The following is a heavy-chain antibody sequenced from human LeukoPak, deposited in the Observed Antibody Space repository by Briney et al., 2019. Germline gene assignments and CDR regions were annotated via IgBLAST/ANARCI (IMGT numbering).Heavy chain of an antibody. CDR3: ARDRALNWFDP. CDR1: GGSISSYY. CDR2: IYYSGST. J-gene: IGHJ5*02. Sequence: TSETLSLTCTVSGGSISSYYWSWIRQPPGKGLEWIGYIYYSGSTDYNPSLKSRVTISVDTSKNQFSLKLSSVTAADTAVYYCARDRALNWFDPWGQGTLVTVSS. V-gene: IGHV4-59*01. D-gene: IGHD3-10*01.